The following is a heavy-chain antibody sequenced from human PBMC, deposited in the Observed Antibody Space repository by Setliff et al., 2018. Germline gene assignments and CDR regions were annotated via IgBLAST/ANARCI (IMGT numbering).Heavy chain of an antibody. Sequence: SETLSLTCSVYGESFSSYYWSWIRQPPGKGLEWIGYIYNSGSTNYNPSLKSRVTISVDTSKNRFSLNLSSVTAADTAVYFCARDNTIVGATDYWGQGILVTVSS. CDR2: IYNSGST. V-gene: IGHV4-4*08. CDR3: ARDNTIVGATDY. J-gene: IGHJ4*02. D-gene: IGHD1-26*01. CDR1: GESFSSYY.